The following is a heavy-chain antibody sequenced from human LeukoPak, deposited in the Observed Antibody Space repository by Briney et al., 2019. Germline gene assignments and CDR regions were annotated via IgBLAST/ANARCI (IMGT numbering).Heavy chain of an antibody. Sequence: ASVKVSCKASGYTFTRYGISWVRQAPGQGLEWMGWISAYKDNTNYAQKFQDRVIMTADTSTSTAYMELRSLRSDDTAVYYCARDGFAAAGSPIDYWGQGTLVTVSS. CDR2: ISAYKDNT. CDR1: GYTFTRYG. V-gene: IGHV1-18*01. J-gene: IGHJ4*02. CDR3: ARDGFAAAGSPIDY. D-gene: IGHD6-13*01.